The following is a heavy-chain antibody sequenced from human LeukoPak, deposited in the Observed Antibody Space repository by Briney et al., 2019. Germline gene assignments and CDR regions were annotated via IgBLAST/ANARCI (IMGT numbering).Heavy chain of an antibody. CDR1: TFTFGSYS. V-gene: IGHV3-48*02. D-gene: IGHD1-14*01. Sequence: GGSLRLSCAASTFTFGSYSMNWVRQAPGKGLEWVSYISYSATTMYYADSVKGRFTVSRDNAKNSLYLQMNSLRDEDTAVYYCARILGLTLDYWGQGTLVTVSS. CDR3: ARILGLTLDY. J-gene: IGHJ4*02. CDR2: ISYSATTM.